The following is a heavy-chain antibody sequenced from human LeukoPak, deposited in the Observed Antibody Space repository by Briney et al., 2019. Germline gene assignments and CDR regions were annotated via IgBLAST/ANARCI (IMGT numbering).Heavy chain of an antibody. CDR3: AKVPYSGSYHDYFFDS. CDR1: GFNFSSYG. J-gene: IGHJ4*02. V-gene: IGHV3-33*06. CDR2: VWYDGTTK. Sequence: GGSLRLSCAASGFNFSSYGMHWVRQAPGKGLEWVALVWYDGTTKHYANSVRGRFTISRDNSKNTLHLQMNGLRAEDTAIYYCAKVPYSGSYHDYFFDSWGQGTLVTVSS. D-gene: IGHD1-26*01.